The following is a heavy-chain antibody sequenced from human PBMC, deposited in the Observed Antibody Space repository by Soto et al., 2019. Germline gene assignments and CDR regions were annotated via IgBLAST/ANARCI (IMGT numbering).Heavy chain of an antibody. Sequence: GGSLRLSCAASGFTFSSYAMSWVRQAPGKGLEWVSAISGGGGSTYYADSVKGRFTISRDNSKNTLYLQMNSLRAEDTAVYYCATDFWSGYYTLYYFDYWGQGTLVTVSS. J-gene: IGHJ4*02. V-gene: IGHV3-23*01. CDR2: ISGGGGST. CDR1: GFTFSSYA. D-gene: IGHD3-3*01. CDR3: ATDFWSGYYTLYYFDY.